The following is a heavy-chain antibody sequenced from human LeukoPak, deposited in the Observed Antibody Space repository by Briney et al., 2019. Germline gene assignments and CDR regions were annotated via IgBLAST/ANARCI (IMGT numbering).Heavy chain of an antibody. CDR3: ARSPRRGYSYGPSRFDP. CDR1: GGTFGSYA. V-gene: IGHV1-69*13. Sequence: ASVKVSCKASGGTFGSYAISWVRQAPGQGLEWMGGIIPIFGTANYAQKFQGRVTITADESTSTAYMELSSLRSEDTAVYYCARSPRRGYSYGPSRFDPWGQGTLVTVSS. D-gene: IGHD5-18*01. CDR2: IIPIFGTA. J-gene: IGHJ5*02.